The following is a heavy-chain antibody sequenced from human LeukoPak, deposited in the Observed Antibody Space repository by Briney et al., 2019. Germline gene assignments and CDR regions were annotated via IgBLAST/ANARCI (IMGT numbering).Heavy chain of an antibody. V-gene: IGHV4-59*12. CDR3: ARGPLAVAGTGFDY. CDR2: IYYTGST. CDR1: GGSISTFY. J-gene: IGHJ4*02. D-gene: IGHD6-19*01. Sequence: SETLSLTCTVSGGSISTFYWSWIRQPPGKGLEYIGYIYYTGSTNYNPSLKSRVTISVDTSKNQFSLKLSSVTAADTAVYYCARGPLAVAGTGFDYWGQGTLVTVSS.